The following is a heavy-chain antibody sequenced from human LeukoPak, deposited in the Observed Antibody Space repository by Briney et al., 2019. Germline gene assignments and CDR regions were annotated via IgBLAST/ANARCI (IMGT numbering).Heavy chain of an antibody. CDR2: INHSGST. CDR1: GGSFSGYY. CDR3: ARAWWGFDY. V-gene: IGHV4-34*01. D-gene: IGHD2-8*02. J-gene: IGHJ4*02. Sequence: PSETLSLTCAVYGGSFSGYYWSWIRQPPGKGLEWIGEINHSGSTNYDPSLKSRVTISVDTSKNQFSLKLSSVTAADTAVYYCARAWWGFDYWGQGTLVTVSS.